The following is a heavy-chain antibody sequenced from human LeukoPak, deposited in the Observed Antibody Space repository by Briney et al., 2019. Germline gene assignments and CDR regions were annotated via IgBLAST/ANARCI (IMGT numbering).Heavy chain of an antibody. CDR2: ISYDGSNK. V-gene: IGHV3-30*04. CDR3: ASCGSSGWEGYYYYMDV. D-gene: IGHD6-19*01. Sequence: GGSLRLSCAASGFTFSNFAMHWVRQAPGKGLEGVAVISYDGSNKYYADSVKGRFTISRDNSKNTLYLQMNSLRAEDTAVYYCASCGSSGWEGYYYYMDVWGKGTTVTVSS. CDR1: GFTFSNFA. J-gene: IGHJ6*03.